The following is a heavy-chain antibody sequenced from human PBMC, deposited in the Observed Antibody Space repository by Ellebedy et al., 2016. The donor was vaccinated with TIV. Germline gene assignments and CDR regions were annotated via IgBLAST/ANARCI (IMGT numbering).Heavy chain of an antibody. D-gene: IGHD2-15*01. CDR1: GFTFSKAW. CDR3: ARGSFAPDY. V-gene: IGHV3-23*01. Sequence: PGGSLRLSCAASGFTFSKAWMSWVRQAPGKGLEWVSSLTFDGKNTFYANPVKGRFTIPRDSSKNTLYLQLNCLTPEDTALYFCARGSFAPDYWGRGTLVTVSS. J-gene: IGHJ4*02. CDR2: LTFDGKNT.